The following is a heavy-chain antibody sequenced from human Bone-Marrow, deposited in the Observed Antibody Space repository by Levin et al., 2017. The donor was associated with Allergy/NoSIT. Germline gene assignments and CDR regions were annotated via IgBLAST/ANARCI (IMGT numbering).Heavy chain of an antibody. CDR1: GFTFSSHG. CDR2: ISYDGSSK. CDR3: ARDRGGGVCCSDY. D-gene: IGHD2-21*02. J-gene: IGHJ4*02. Sequence: LSLTCAASGFTFSSHGVHWVRQAPGKGLEWVAVISYDGSSKYYGASVKGRFTISRDNSKNTLYLQMNSLRSEDTAIYYCARDRGGGVCCSDYWGQGTPVTVSS. V-gene: IGHV3-30*03.